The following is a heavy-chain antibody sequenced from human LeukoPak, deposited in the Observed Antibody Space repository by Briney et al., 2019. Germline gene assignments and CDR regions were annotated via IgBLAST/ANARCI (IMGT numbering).Heavy chain of an antibody. D-gene: IGHD3-22*01. CDR3: ARHSLRYDSSGYYLPLFGY. J-gene: IGHJ4*02. Sequence: SETLSLTCTVSGGSISSYYWSWIRQPPGKGLEWIGYIYYSGSTNYNPSLKSRVTISVDTSENQFSLKLSSVTAADTAVYYCARHSLRYDSSGYYLPLFGYWGQGTLVTVSS. CDR1: GGSISSYY. V-gene: IGHV4-59*08. CDR2: IYYSGST.